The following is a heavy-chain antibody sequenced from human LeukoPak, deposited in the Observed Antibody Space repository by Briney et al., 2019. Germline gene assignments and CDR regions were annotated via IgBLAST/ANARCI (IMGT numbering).Heavy chain of an antibody. J-gene: IGHJ4*02. CDR2: INHSGST. D-gene: IGHD4-17*01. CDR3: ARGTVTRVYFDY. Sequence: SETLSLTCAVYGGSFSDYYWSWIRQPPGKGLEWIGEINHSGSTNYNPSLKSRVTISVDTSKNQFSLKLSSVTAADTAVYYCARGTVTRVYFDYWGQGTLVTVSS. V-gene: IGHV4-34*01. CDR1: GGSFSDYY.